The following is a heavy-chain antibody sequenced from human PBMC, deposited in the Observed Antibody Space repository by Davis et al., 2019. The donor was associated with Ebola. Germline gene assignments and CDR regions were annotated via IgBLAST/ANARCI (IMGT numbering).Heavy chain of an antibody. J-gene: IGHJ4*02. CDR1: GFNFEVYA. Sequence: HTGGSLRLSCAASGFNFEVYAMHWVRQAPGKGLVWVAHINRDGSSTGYADSVKGRFTISRDNAKNTLYLQMNSLRAEDTAVYYCVYQLLSVGCYWGQGTLVTVSS. CDR2: INRDGSST. CDR3: VYQLLSVGCY. V-gene: IGHV3-74*01. D-gene: IGHD2-2*01.